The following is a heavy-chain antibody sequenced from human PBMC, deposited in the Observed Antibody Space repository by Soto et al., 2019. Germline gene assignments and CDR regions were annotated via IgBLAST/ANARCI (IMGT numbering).Heavy chain of an antibody. D-gene: IGHD6-6*01. V-gene: IGHV3-30-3*01. CDR3: AKDVRAAARLLHWFDP. CDR1: GFTFSSYA. J-gene: IGHJ5*02. Sequence: PGGSLRLSCAASGFTFSSYAMHWVRQATGKGLEWVAVISYDGSNKYYADSVKGRFTISRDNSKNTLYLQMNSLRAEDTAVYYCAKDVRAAARLLHWFDPWGQGTLVTVSS. CDR2: ISYDGSNK.